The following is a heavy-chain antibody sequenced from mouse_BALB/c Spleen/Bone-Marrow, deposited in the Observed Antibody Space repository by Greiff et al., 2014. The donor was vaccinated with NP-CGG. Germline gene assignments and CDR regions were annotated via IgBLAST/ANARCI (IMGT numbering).Heavy chain of an antibody. D-gene: IGHD2-2*01. CDR2: IYPGDGDT. CDR1: GYAFSSYW. J-gene: IGHJ4*01. CDR3: AREGYGYDEMGHAMDY. Sequence: QVQLKQSGAELVRPGSSVKISCKASGYAFSSYWMNWVKQRPGQGLEWIGQIYPGDGDTNYNGKFKGKATLTADKSSSTAYMQLSSLTAEDSAVYFCAREGYGYDEMGHAMDYWGQGTSVTVSA. V-gene: IGHV1-80*01.